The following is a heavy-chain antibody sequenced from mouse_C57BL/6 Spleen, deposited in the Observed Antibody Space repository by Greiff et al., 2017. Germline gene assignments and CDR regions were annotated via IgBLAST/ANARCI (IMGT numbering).Heavy chain of an antibody. J-gene: IGHJ4*01. V-gene: IGHV1-82*01. CDR2: IYPGDGDT. CDR1: GYAFSSSW. Sequence: VMLVESGPELVKPGASVKISCKASGYAFSSSWMNWVKQRPGKGLEWIGRIYPGDGDTNYNGKFKGKATLTADKSSSTAYMQLSSLTSEDSAVYFCARYYRNYVNYAMDYWGQGTSVTVAS. CDR3: ARYYRNYVNYAMDY. D-gene: IGHD2-5*01.